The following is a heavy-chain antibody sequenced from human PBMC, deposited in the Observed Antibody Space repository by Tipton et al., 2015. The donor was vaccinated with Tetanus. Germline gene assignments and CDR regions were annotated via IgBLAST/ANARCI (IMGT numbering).Heavy chain of an antibody. J-gene: IGHJ4*02. V-gene: IGHV4-34*01. CDR3: ARSIVAASVWPFDY. D-gene: IGHD2-15*01. CDR2: IHPSGST. Sequence: AGLVKPSETLSLTCAVYGGAFSGHYWTWIRQAPGKGLEWIGEIHPSGSTNYNASLRGRVTMSVDLTRKHAFLTMTSVTAADTAVSYCARSIVAASVWPFDYWGQGTQVTVSS. CDR1: GGAFSGHY.